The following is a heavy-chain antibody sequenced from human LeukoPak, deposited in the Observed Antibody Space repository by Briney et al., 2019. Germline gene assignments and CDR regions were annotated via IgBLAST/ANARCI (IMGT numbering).Heavy chain of an antibody. D-gene: IGHD2-21*01. CDR3: AKAPVTSCRGAYCYPFDS. CDR2: INSDGSST. CDR1: GFTFSSYW. J-gene: IGHJ4*02. V-gene: IGHV3-74*01. Sequence: GGPLRLSCAASGFTFSSYWMHWVRQAPGKGLVWVSRINSDGSSTSYADSVKGRFTISRDNSKNTLYLQMNSLRAEDAAVYFCAKAPVTSCRGAYCYPFDSWGQGTLVTVSS.